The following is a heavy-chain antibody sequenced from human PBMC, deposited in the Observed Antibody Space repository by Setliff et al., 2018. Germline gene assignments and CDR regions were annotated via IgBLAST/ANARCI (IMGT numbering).Heavy chain of an antibody. D-gene: IGHD6-13*01. V-gene: IGHV1-2*02. CDR2: INPNSGGT. J-gene: IGHJ3*02. CDR3: ARGGGSSSWYDAFDI. CDR1: GYTFTGYY. Sequence: GASVKVSCKASGYTFTGYYMHWVRQAPGQGLEWMGWINPNSGGTNYAQKFQGRVTMTRDTSISTAYMELSRLRSDDTAVYYCARGGGSSSWYDAFDIWSQGTMVTVSS.